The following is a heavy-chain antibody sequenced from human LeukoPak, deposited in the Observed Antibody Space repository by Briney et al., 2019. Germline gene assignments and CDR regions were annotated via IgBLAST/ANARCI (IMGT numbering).Heavy chain of an antibody. CDR3: ARARANWYEDY. J-gene: IGHJ4*02. D-gene: IGHD6-13*01. V-gene: IGHV3-21*01. CDR2: ITTTFDT. CDR1: GFTFSSYS. Sequence: GGSLRLSCAASGFTFSSYSFNWVRQVPGKGLEWVSSITTTFDTYYTDSVKGRFTISRDNAKNSLYLQMISLRAEDTAVYYCARARANWYEDYWGQGTLVTVSS.